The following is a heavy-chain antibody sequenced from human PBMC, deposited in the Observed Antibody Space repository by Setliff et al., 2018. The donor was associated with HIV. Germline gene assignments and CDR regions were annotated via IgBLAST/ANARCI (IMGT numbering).Heavy chain of an antibody. CDR2: ITWNSDNI. CDR1: GFMFNMFW. CDR3: VKGRGLGGFYFDS. D-gene: IGHD3-16*01. J-gene: IGHJ4*02. V-gene: IGHV3-9*01. Sequence: GGSLRLSCKGSGFMFNMFWMSWIRQSPGKGLEWVSFITWNSDNIGYADSVKGRFTISRDNAKKSLYLQMNSLTIGDSGIYYCVKGRGLGGFYFDSWGRGTPVTVSS.